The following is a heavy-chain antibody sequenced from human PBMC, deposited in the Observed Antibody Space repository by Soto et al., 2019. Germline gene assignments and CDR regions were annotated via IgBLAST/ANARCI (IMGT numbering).Heavy chain of an antibody. D-gene: IGHD6-19*01. CDR2: IFNSGTT. CDR3: ALALGPTAGPDY. J-gene: IGHJ4*02. CDR1: GASTVSHYH. Sequence: QVQLQESGPGLVKPSQTLSLTCSVSGASTVSHYHWTWIRQPPGKGLEWMGYIFNSGTTFYNPALPRRPSQSMETAWDHFSLEVRSGTSADPAVYYRALALGPTAGPDYWGQGTLVTVPS. V-gene: IGHV4-30-4*08.